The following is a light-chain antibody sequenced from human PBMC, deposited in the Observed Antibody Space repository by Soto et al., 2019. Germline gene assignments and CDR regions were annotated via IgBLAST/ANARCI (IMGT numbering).Light chain of an antibody. CDR2: GAS. CDR1: QSVSSN. V-gene: IGKV3-15*01. CDR3: QQYNNWPPPLT. J-gene: IGKJ4*01. Sequence: EIVMTQSPATLSVSPGERATLSCRARQSVSSNLAWYQQKPGQATRLLIYGASTRATGIPARFSGSGSGTEFTLTISSLQSEDVAVYYCQQYNNWPPPLTFGGGTKVEIK.